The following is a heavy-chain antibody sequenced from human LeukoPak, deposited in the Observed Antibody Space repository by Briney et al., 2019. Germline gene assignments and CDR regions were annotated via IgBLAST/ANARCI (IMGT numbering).Heavy chain of an antibody. CDR2: IYPTGST. V-gene: IGHV4-38-2*02. CDR1: GYSISSGYY. J-gene: IGHJ4*02. D-gene: IGHD6-13*01. CDR3: AKLAGELADY. Sequence: SETLSLTCTVSGYSISSGYYWGWIRQPPGKGLEWIGNIYPTGSTYYNPSLKSRVTISVDTSKNQFSLKVSSVTAADTAVYYCAKLAGELADYWGQGTLVTVSS.